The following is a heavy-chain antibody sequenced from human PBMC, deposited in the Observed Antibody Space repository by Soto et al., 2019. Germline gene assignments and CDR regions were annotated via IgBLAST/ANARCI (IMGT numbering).Heavy chain of an antibody. J-gene: IGHJ6*02. Sequence: QVQLVQSGAEVKKPGASVKVSCKASGYTFTSYGISWVRQAPGQGLEWMGWISAYNGNTNYAQKLQGRVTMTTDTSTSTAYMELRSLGSDDTAVYYCARDPDASSRWYGGGYYYYYGMDVWGQGTTVTVSS. V-gene: IGHV1-18*01. D-gene: IGHD6-13*01. CDR2: ISAYNGNT. CDR3: ARDPDASSRWYGGGYYYYYGMDV. CDR1: GYTFTSYG.